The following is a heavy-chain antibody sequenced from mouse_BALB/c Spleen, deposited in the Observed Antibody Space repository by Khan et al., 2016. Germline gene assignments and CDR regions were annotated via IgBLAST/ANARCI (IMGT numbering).Heavy chain of an antibody. CDR2: IISVGST. Sequence: EVELAESGGGLVKPGGSLKLSCAASGFTFSSYAMSWVRQNPEKRLEWVATIISVGSTYYPNRVKGRFTISRANARNIPNLQASRLRSEDPAVDYCAREDYGSYGDYFDYWGQGTTLTVSS. CDR3: AREDYGSYGDYFDY. CDR1: GFTFSSYA. J-gene: IGHJ2*01. D-gene: IGHD2-1*01. V-gene: IGHV5-6-5*01.